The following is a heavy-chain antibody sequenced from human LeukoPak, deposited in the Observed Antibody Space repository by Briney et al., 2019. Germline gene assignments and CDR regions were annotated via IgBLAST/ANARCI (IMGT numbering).Heavy chain of an antibody. CDR2: IWYDGSNK. J-gene: IGHJ4*02. CDR3: ARGGIAAAGTANY. CDR1: GFTFSSYG. V-gene: IGHV3-33*01. Sequence: GGSLRLSCAASGFTFSSYGMPWVRQAPGKGLEWVAVIWYDGSNKYYADSVKGRFTISRDNSKNTLYLQMNSLRAEDTAVYYCARGGIAAAGTANYWGQGTLVTVSS. D-gene: IGHD6-13*01.